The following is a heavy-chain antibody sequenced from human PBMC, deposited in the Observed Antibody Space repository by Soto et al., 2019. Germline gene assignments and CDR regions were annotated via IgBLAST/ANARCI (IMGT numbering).Heavy chain of an antibody. D-gene: IGHD3-10*01. J-gene: IGHJ5*02. CDR2: FDPEDGET. CDR1: GYTLTELS. CDR3: ATVVGRPGFDP. Sequence: ASVKVACKXSGYTLTELSVHWVRQAPGKGLEWMGGFDPEDGETIYAQKFQGRVAMTEDTSTDTAYMELSSLRSEDTAVYYCATVVGRPGFDPWGEGALVTVSS. V-gene: IGHV1-24*01.